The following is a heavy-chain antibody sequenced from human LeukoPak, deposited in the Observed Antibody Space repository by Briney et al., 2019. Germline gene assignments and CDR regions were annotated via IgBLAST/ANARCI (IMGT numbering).Heavy chain of an antibody. CDR2: ISHDGSNK. V-gene: IGHV3-30*18. J-gene: IGHJ4*02. CDR3: AKNLKWLQLRGGFDY. D-gene: IGHD5-24*01. CDR1: GFSFSSYG. Sequence: GGSLRLSCAASGFSFSSYGMHWVRQAPGKGLEWVAVISHDGSNKFYADSVKGRFTISRDNSKNTLYLQMNSLRAEDTGVYYCAKNLKWLQLRGGFDYWGQGTLVTVPS.